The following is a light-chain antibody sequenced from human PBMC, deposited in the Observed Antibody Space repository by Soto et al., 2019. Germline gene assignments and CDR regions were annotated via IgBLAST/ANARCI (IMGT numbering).Light chain of an antibody. J-gene: IGLJ1*01. CDR3: SSYTTRSTDV. CDR1: SSDVGCYNY. V-gene: IGLV2-14*01. Sequence: QSVLTQPASVSGSPGQSSIISCTGTSSDVGCYNYVSWYQQHPGKAPKLMIYEVSNRPSGVSNRFSGSKSGNTASLTISGLQAEDEADYYCSSYTTRSTDVFGTGTKLTVL. CDR2: EVS.